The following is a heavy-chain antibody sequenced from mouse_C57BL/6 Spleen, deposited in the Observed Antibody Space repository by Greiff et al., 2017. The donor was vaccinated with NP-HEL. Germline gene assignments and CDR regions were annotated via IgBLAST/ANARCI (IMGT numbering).Heavy chain of an antibody. Sequence: QVHVKQPGTELVKPGASVKLSCKASGYTFTSYWMHWVKQRPGQGLEWIGNINPSNGGTNYNEKFKSKATLTVDKSSSTAYMQLSSLTSEDSAVYYCARRGLLGVYFDVWGTGTTVTVSS. D-gene: IGHD3-1*01. CDR1: GYTFTSYW. J-gene: IGHJ1*03. CDR3: ARRGLLGVYFDV. V-gene: IGHV1-53*01. CDR2: INPSNGGT.